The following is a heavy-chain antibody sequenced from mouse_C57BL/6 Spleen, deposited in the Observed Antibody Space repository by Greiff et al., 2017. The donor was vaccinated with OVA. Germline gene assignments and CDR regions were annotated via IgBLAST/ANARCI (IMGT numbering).Heavy chain of an antibody. CDR2: ISSGGSYT. D-gene: IGHD4-1*01. CDR3: ARHGAGTRGAYYFDY. V-gene: IGHV5-6*01. J-gene: IGHJ2*01. Sequence: DVHLVESGGDLVKPGGSLKLSCAASGFTFSSYGMSWVRQTPDKRLEWVATISSGGSYTYYPDSVKGRFTISRDNAKNTLYLQMSSLKSENTAMYYCARHGAGTRGAYYFDYWGQGTTLTVSS. CDR1: GFTFSSYG.